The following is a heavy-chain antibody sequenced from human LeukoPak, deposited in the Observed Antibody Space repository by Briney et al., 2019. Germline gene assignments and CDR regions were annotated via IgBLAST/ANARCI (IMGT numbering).Heavy chain of an antibody. CDR2: ISAYNGNT. J-gene: IGHJ3*02. CDR3: ARGEIYSIVGATDAFDI. V-gene: IGHV1-18*01. Sequence: ASVKVSCKASGYTFTSYGISWVRQAPGQGLEWMGWISAYNGNTNYAQKLQGRVTMTTDTSTSTAYMELRSLRSDDTAVYYCARGEIYSIVGATDAFDIWGQGTMVTVSS. CDR1: GYTFTSYG. D-gene: IGHD1-26*01.